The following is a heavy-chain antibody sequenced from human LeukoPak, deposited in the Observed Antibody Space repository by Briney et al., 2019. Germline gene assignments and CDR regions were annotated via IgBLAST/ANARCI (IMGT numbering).Heavy chain of an antibody. J-gene: IGHJ6*03. CDR3: ARGTYYYYMDV. V-gene: IGHV3-11*01. CDR1: GFTFSDYQ. CDR2: IGSSGTTI. Sequence: GGSLRLSCAASGFTFSDYQMSWIRQAPGKGLEWVSYIGSSGTTIYYADSVKGRFTISRDNAKNSLYLQMNSLRAEDTAVYYCARGTYYYYMDVWGKGTTVTVSS.